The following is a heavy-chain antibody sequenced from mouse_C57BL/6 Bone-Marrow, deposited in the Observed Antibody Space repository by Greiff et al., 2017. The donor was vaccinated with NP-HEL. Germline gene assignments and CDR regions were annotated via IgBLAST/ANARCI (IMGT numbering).Heavy chain of an antibody. D-gene: IGHD1-1*01. CDR2: IYPGDGDT. Sequence: VQLQQSGAELVKPGASVKISCKASGYAFSSYWMNWVKQRPGKGLEWIGQIYPGDGDTNYYGKFKGKATLTADKSSSTAYMQLSSLTSEDSAVYCCARDVYYYGSSFFWYFDVWGTGTTVTVAS. CDR1: GYAFSSYW. V-gene: IGHV1-80*01. J-gene: IGHJ1*03. CDR3: ARDVYYYGSSFFWYFDV.